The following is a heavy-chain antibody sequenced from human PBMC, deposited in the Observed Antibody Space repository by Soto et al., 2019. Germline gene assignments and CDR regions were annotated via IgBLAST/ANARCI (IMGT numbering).Heavy chain of an antibody. CDR3: ARSSDYGGGFDY. Sequence: QVQLVQSGAEVKKPGSSVKVSCKASGGTFSSYTISWVRQAPGQGLEWMGRIIPILGIANYAQKFQGRVMINAAXSTSTAYMELSSLRSEDTAVYYCARSSDYGGGFDYWGQGTLVTVSS. D-gene: IGHD4-17*01. J-gene: IGHJ4*02. CDR2: IIPILGIA. CDR1: GGTFSSYT. V-gene: IGHV1-69*02.